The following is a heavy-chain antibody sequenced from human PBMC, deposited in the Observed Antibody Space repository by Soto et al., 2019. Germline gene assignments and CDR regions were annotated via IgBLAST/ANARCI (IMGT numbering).Heavy chain of an antibody. CDR2: IYYSGST. CDR3: ARVKPSNGMGG. Sequence: SETLSLTCTVSGGSISSSSYYWGWLRQPPGKGLEWIGSIYYSGSTYYNPSLKSRVTISVDTSKNQFSLKLSSVTAAGTAVYYCARVKPSNGMGGWGQGTTVTVSS. V-gene: IGHV4-39*01. J-gene: IGHJ6*02. CDR1: GGSISSSSYY.